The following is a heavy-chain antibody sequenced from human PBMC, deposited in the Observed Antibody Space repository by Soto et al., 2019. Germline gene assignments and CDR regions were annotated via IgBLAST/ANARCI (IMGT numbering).Heavy chain of an antibody. V-gene: IGHV3-11*05. CDR1: GFTFSDYY. CDR3: AGDNGGTFDY. Sequence: QVLLVESGGALVKPGGSLRLSCAASGFTFSDYYMSWIRQPPGKGLEWVSYISKSSTSSNYGDSMKGRFTISRDNTKNSLSLQMNSLRAEDTAVYYCAGDNGGTFDYWGQGTLVTVSS. J-gene: IGHJ4*02. CDR2: ISKSSTSS. D-gene: IGHD2-8*01.